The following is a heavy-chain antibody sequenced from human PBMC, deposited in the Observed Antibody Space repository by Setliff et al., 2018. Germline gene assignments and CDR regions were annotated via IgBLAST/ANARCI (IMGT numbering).Heavy chain of an antibody. CDR3: ARAGDGASGRKGVFEY. CDR2: INPYTGDT. J-gene: IGHJ4*02. D-gene: IGHD1-26*01. V-gene: IGHV1-2*02. Sequence: ASVKVSCKTSGYTFTDFYIQWVRQAPGQGLEWMGWINPYTGDTDYAPKFQGRVTMTRDTSTSTLYMELASLRSEDTAVYYCARAGDGASGRKGVFEYWGQGTAVTVSS. CDR1: GYTFTDFY.